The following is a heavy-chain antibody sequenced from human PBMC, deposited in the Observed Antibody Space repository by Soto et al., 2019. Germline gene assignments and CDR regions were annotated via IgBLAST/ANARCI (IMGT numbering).Heavy chain of an antibody. CDR3: PRDGVSGPNSGWPQGN. Sequence: GGSLRLSCAASGFTFSGYGMHWVRQAPGKGLEWVAAISNDGRTKYYADSVKGRFTISRDNSKGTLDLQMNSLRVEDTAIYYCPRDGVSGPNSGWPQGNWGQGTLVTVSS. D-gene: IGHD6-19*01. J-gene: IGHJ4*02. CDR2: ISNDGRTK. CDR1: GFTFSGYG. V-gene: IGHV3-30*03.